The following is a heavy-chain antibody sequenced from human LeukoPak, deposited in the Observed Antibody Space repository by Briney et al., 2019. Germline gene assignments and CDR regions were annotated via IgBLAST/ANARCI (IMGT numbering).Heavy chain of an antibody. CDR2: IYYSGST. Sequence: SETLSLTWTVFGGSISSSSYYWGWIRQPPGNWREWIGSIYYSGSTYSNPSLKSRVTISVDTSKNQFSLKLSSVTAADTAVYYCAVGASPGFDYWGQGTLVTVSS. CDR3: AVGASPGFDY. V-gene: IGHV4-39*07. J-gene: IGHJ4*02. CDR1: GGSISSSSYY.